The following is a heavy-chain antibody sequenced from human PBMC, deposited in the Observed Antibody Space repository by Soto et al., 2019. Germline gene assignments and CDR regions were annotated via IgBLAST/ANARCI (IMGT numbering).Heavy chain of an antibody. V-gene: IGHV4-34*09. CDR3: ARIPIYSSGWYGAFDI. Sequence: TLSLPWPVYGGSFGGYYWSLSRQPPGKGLEWIGYIYYSGSTYYNPSLKSRVTISVDTSKNQFSLKLSSVTAADTAVYYCARIPIYSSGWYGAFDIWGQGTMVTVSS. J-gene: IGHJ3*02. CDR1: GGSFGGYY. CDR2: IYYSGST. D-gene: IGHD6-19*01.